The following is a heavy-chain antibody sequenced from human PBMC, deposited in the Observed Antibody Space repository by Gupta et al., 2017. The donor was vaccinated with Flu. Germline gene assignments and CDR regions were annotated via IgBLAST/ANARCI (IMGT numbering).Heavy chain of an antibody. CDR1: GFTFTDAW. D-gene: IGHD3-10*01. CDR3: ATDSSGGITFDI. J-gene: IGHJ3*02. CDR2: LKSETDGGTT. Sequence: EVQLVESGGGLVKPGGSLRLSCAASGFTFTDAWMNWVRQAPGKGLEWVGRLKSETDGGTTDYAAPVKGRFVISRDDSKDTLYLQMNSLKSEDTAVYYCATDSSGGITFDIWGQGTMVTVSS. V-gene: IGHV3-15*01.